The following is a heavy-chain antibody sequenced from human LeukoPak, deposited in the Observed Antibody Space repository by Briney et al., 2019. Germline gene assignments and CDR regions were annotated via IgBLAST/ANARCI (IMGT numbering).Heavy chain of an antibody. CDR3: ARVGFGYCSGGGCYPSRYDAFDI. V-gene: IGHV3-53*01. CDR2: IYSGGST. D-gene: IGHD2-15*01. Sequence: PGGSLRLSCAASGFTVSSNYMSWVRQAPGKGLEWVSVIYSGGSTYYADSVKGRFTISRDNSKNTLYLQMNSLRAEDTAVYYCARVGFGYCSGGGCYPSRYDAFDIWGQGTMVTVSS. CDR1: GFTVSSNY. J-gene: IGHJ3*02.